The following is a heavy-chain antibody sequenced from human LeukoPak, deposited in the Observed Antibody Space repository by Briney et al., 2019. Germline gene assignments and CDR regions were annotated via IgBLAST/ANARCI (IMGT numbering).Heavy chain of an antibody. Sequence: GGSLRLSCTASGFTFSDYYMSWIRQAPGKGLEWVSYISSSGSTIYYADSVKGRFTISRDNAKNSLYLQMNSLRAEDTAVYYCASQEGPIQLWDLWGQGTLVTVSS. CDR2: ISSSGSTI. CDR3: ASQEGPIQLWDL. V-gene: IGHV3-11*01. D-gene: IGHD5-18*01. J-gene: IGHJ4*02. CDR1: GFTFSDYY.